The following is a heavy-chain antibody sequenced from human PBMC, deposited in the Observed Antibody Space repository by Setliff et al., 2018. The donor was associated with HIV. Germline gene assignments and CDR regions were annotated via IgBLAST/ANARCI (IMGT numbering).Heavy chain of an antibody. J-gene: IGHJ4*02. V-gene: IGHV4-34*01. Sequence: PSETLSLTCTIYGESFSGYYCSWIRQPPGKGLEWIGEVSFSGSTNYSPSLKSRVTISVDTSKNQFSLKMNFVTVADTAIYFCARSPAMRFSQSPSFKYFDHWGQGSLVSVST. D-gene: IGHD2-2*01. CDR3: ARSPAMRFSQSPSFKYFDH. CDR2: VSFSGST. CDR1: GESFSGYY.